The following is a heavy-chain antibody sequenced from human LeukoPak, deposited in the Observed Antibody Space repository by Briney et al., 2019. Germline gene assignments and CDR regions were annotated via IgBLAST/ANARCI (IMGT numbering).Heavy chain of an antibody. D-gene: IGHD4-17*01. V-gene: IGHV3-21*01. J-gene: IGHJ4*02. Sequence: KPGGSLTLSCTASGFTFNGYSMNWVRQAPGKGLEWVSSISTSSSYIYYADSVKGRFTISRNNPKNSLYLRMNSLRAEDTAVYYCARNRGDPSYFDYWGQGTLVTVSS. CDR1: GFTFNGYS. CDR2: ISTSSSYI. CDR3: ARNRGDPSYFDY.